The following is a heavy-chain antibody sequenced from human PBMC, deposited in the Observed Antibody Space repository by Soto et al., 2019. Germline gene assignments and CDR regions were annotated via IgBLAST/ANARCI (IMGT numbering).Heavy chain of an antibody. CDR2: INAGNGNT. CDR1: GYTFTSYA. D-gene: IGHD2-15*01. J-gene: IGHJ4*02. CDR3: ARVHCSGGSCYSFDY. Sequence: QVQLVQSGAEVKKPGASVKVSCKASGYTFTSYAMHWVRQAPGQRLEWMGWINAGNGNTKYSQKFQGRVTITRDTSXXTAYMELSSLRSEDTAVYYCARVHCSGGSCYSFDYWGQGTLVTVSS. V-gene: IGHV1-3*01.